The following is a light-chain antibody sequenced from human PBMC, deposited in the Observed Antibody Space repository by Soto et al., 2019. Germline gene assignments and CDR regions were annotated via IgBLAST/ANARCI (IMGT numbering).Light chain of an antibody. CDR2: GAS. V-gene: IGKV3-20*01. J-gene: IGKJ3*01. CDR3: QHYGRSDPIT. CDR1: QTIISSS. Sequence: EIVLTQSPGTLSLSPGKRATISCRATQTIISSSLAWYQQRPGQAPRLLIYGASIRATGVPDRFSGRGSGTDFTLTISRLEPEDFAVYYCQHYGRSDPITFGPGTKVDSK.